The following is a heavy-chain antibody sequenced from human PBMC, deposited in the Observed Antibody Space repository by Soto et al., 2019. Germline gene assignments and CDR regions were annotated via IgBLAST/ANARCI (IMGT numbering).Heavy chain of an antibody. CDR1: NYLFGAFG. CDR3: ARISARRNDFDV. Sequence: QVQLVQSGAEVKNPGASVKVSCQASNYLFGAFGISWVRQAPGQGLEWMGWITPYNGNTHYAEKFQDRVTMTADKSTNTAYMEVRRLTSDDTAVYFCARISARRNDFDVWGQGTVVTVSS. V-gene: IGHV1-18*01. J-gene: IGHJ3*01. CDR2: ITPYNGNT.